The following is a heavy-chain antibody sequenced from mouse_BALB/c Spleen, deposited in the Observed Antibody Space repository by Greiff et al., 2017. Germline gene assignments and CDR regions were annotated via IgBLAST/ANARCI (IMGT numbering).Heavy chain of an antibody. J-gene: IGHJ4*01. D-gene: IGHD5-5*01. CDR2: IDPANGNT. V-gene: IGHV14-3*02. CDR3: ARSPTTFAMDY. Sequence: EVQLQESGAELVKPGASVKLSCTASGFNIKDTYMHWVKQRPEQGLEWIGRIDPANGNTKYDPKFQGKATITADTSSNTAYLQLSSLTSEDTAVYYCARSPTTFAMDYWGQGTSVTVSA. CDR1: GFNIKDTY.